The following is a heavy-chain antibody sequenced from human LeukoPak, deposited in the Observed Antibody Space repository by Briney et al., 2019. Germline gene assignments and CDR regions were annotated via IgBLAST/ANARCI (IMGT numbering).Heavy chain of an antibody. CDR3: ASVAKAVAGTLDY. J-gene: IGHJ4*02. V-gene: IGHV3-21*01. Sequence: PGGSLRLSCAASGFTFSSYSMIWVRQAPGKGLEWVSSISSSSSYIYYADSVKGRFTISRDNAKNSLYLQMDSLRAEDTAVYYCASVAKAVAGTLDYWGQGTLVTVSS. CDR1: GFTFSSYS. CDR2: ISSSSSYI. D-gene: IGHD6-19*01.